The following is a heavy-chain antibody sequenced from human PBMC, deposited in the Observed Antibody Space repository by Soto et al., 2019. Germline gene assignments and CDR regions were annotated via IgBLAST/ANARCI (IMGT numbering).Heavy chain of an antibody. CDR3: ARRRARKQMVQRYSNGMDV. D-gene: IGHD6-13*01. V-gene: IGHV4-34*01. Sequence: AETLSLTCAVYGGSFSGYYWSWIRQPPGKGLEWIGEINHSGNTNYNPSLKRRVTISVDTTKNQFSLKLTSVSAADTAVYFCARRRARKQMVQRYSNGMDVWGPGTKVTVYS. CDR2: INHSGNT. J-gene: IGHJ6*02. CDR1: GGSFSGYY.